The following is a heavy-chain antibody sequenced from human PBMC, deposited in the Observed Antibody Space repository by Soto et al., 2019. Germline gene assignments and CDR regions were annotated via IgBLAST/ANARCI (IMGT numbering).Heavy chain of an antibody. CDR3: ARYIPGVRYYGMDV. J-gene: IGHJ6*02. D-gene: IGHD2-2*01. Sequence: PGGSLRLSCAASGFTFSSYAMEWVRQAPGKGLEWVSLIGESGTPTYYADSVKGRFTISRDNSGNTLFLEMYSLRAEDTAVYYCARYIPGVRYYGMDVWGQGTTVTVSS. CDR1: GFTFSSYA. CDR2: IGESGTPT. V-gene: IGHV3-23*01.